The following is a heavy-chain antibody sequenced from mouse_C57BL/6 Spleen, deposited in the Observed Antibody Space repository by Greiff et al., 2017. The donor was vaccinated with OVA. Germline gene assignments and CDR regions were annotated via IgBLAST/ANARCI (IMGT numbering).Heavy chain of an antibody. CDR2: IDPSDSYT. J-gene: IGHJ1*03. V-gene: IGHV1-69*01. Sequence: VQLQQPGAELVMPGASVKLSCKASGYTFTSYWMHWVKQRPGQGLEWIGEIDPSDSYTNYNQKFKGKSTLTVDKSSSTAYMQLSSLTSEDSAVYYWARRGTTGYFDVWGKGTTVTVSS. CDR1: GYTFTSYW. CDR3: ARRGTTGYFDV. D-gene: IGHD1-1*01.